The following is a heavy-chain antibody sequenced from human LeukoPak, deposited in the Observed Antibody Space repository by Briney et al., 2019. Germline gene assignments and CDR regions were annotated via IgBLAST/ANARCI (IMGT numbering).Heavy chain of an antibody. Sequence: ASVKVSCKASGYTFTSYGISWVRQAPGQGPEWMGWMNPNSGDTGYAQKFQGRVTMTRDTSITTAYLELSSLRSEDTAVYYCARSAFGSGVYFDYWGQGTLVTVSS. D-gene: IGHD3-10*01. J-gene: IGHJ4*02. CDR2: MNPNSGDT. CDR3: ARSAFGSGVYFDY. V-gene: IGHV1-8*02. CDR1: GYTFTSYG.